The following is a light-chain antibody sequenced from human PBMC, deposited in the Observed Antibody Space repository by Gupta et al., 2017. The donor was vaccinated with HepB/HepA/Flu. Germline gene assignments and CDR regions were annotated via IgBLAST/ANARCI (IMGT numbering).Light chain of an antibody. CDR3: QSADSSGTYVV. Sequence: SYELTQPPSVSVSPGQTARITCSGDALPKQYAYWYQQTPGQAPVLLIYKDSERPSGIPERFSGSSSGTTVTLTISGVQAEDEADYYCQSADSSGTYVVFGGGTKLTVL. J-gene: IGLJ2*01. CDR2: KDS. V-gene: IGLV3-25*03. CDR1: ALPKQY.